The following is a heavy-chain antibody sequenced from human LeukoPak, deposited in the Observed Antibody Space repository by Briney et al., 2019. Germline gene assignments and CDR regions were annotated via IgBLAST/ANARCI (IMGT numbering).Heavy chain of an antibody. V-gene: IGHV4-59*12. CDR1: GGSITSFY. CDR3: ARARDFWSGYFDY. CDR2: IYYTGST. Sequence: SETLSLTCTVSGGSITSFYWSWVRQPPGKGLEWIGYIYYTGSTNYKPALKSRVTISMDTSKNQFSLKLSSVTAADTAVYYCARARDFWSGYFDYWGQGTLVTVSS. D-gene: IGHD3-3*01. J-gene: IGHJ4*02.